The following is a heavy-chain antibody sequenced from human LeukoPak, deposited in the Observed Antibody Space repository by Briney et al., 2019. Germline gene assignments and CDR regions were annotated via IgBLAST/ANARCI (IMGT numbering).Heavy chain of an antibody. V-gene: IGHV4-30-2*01. J-gene: IGHJ6*02. CDR3: ARDRGSSSSYYYGMDV. CDR1: GGSISSGGYS. Sequence: SETLSLTCAVSGGSISSGGYSWSWIPQPPGQGLEGIGYIYHSGSTYYNPYLKSRVTISVDRSKNQFTLKLSSVTAADTAVYYCARDRGSSSSYYYGMDVWGQGTTVTVSS. CDR2: IYHSGST. D-gene: IGHD6-6*01.